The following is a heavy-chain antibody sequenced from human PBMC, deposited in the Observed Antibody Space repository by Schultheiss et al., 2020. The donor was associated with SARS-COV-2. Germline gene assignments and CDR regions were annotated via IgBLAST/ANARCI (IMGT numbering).Heavy chain of an antibody. J-gene: IGHJ6*03. CDR1: GGTFSSYA. CDR2: INPNSGGT. CDR3: ARDLAVPAAINEYYYYYYMDV. D-gene: IGHD2-2*02. Sequence: ASVKVSCKASGGTFSSYAISWVRQAPGQGLEWMGWINPNSGGTNYAQKFQGRVTMTRDTSISTAYMELSSLRSEDTAVYYCARDLAVPAAINEYYYYYYMDVWGKGTTVTVSS. V-gene: IGHV1-2*02.